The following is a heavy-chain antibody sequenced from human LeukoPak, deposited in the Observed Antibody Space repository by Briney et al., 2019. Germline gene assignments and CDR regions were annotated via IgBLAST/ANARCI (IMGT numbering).Heavy chain of an antibody. CDR2: ISYDGSNK. V-gene: IGHV3-30*18. D-gene: IGHD6-13*01. CDR3: AKELSAGTGGGWEDYFDY. CDR1: GFTVGSNY. J-gene: IGHJ4*02. Sequence: PGGSLRLSCAASGFTVGSNYMSWVRQAPGKGLEWVAVISYDGSNKFYADSVKGRFTISRDNSKSTLYLQMNSLRAEDTAVYYCAKELSAGTGGGWEDYFDYWGQGTLVTVSA.